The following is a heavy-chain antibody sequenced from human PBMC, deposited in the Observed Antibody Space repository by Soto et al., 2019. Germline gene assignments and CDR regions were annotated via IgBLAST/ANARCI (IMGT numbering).Heavy chain of an antibody. V-gene: IGHV4-59*13. D-gene: IGHD3-22*01. CDR3: ARYYYDTSGYYYDY. Sequence: QVQLQESGPGLVKPSETLSLTCTVSGGSISSYYWSWIRQPPGKGLEWIGYIYYNGTTNYNPSLKSRVTMSVGTSKNPFSLKLSSVTAADTAVYYCARYYYDTSGYYYDYWGQGSLVTVSS. J-gene: IGHJ4*02. CDR1: GGSISSYY. CDR2: IYYNGTT.